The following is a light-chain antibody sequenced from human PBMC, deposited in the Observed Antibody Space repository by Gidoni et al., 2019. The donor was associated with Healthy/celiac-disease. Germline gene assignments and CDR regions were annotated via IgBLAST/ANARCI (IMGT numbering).Light chain of an antibody. J-gene: IGKJ2*04. CDR2: DAS. CDR1: QSISSY. Sequence: DIQMISFPAALSASVEDIVTITGRASQSISSYLNSNQQKPGKAPKLLVYDASSLQSAVPSRCSGSRSGTVFTLTISSLQTENFATYYYHQSYSTPCSFGQGTKLEIK. V-gene: IGKV1-39*01. CDR3: HQSYSTPCS.